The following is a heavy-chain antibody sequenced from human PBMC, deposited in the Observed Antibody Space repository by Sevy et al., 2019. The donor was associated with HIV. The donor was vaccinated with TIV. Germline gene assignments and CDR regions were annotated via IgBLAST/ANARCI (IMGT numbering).Heavy chain of an antibody. Sequence: ASVKVSCKVSGNTLSKLSIHWVRQAPGKGLEWMGGIDREHYETTYAQNFQGRVSLTEDTSTDTAYMELPSLRSQDTAIYYCATDIVVGRDYWGQGTLVTVSS. J-gene: IGHJ4*02. CDR3: ATDIVVGRDY. CDR2: IDREHYET. CDR1: GNTLSKLS. D-gene: IGHD2-2*01. V-gene: IGHV1-24*01.